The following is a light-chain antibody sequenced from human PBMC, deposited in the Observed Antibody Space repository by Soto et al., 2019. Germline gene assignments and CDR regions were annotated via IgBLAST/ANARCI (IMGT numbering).Light chain of an antibody. Sequence: DIQMTQSPSSLSASVGDTVTITCRARQGVGVWLGWYQQKPGKAPHLLIYGASGLQVGVPSRFSGSVSGADFTLTISNLQPEDCATYYCQQAYSHPLTFGGGTKVEIK. CDR2: GAS. CDR1: QGVGVW. J-gene: IGKJ4*01. CDR3: QQAYSHPLT. V-gene: IGKV1-12*01.